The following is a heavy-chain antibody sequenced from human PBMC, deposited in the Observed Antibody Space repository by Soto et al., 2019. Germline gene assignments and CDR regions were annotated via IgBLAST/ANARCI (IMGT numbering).Heavy chain of an antibody. J-gene: IGHJ3*02. CDR2: IYWNDDK. V-gene: IGHV2-5*01. Sequence: QITLKESGPTLVKPTQTLTLTCSFSGFSLTTSGAGVGWIRQPPGKALEWLAVIYWNDDKRYSPSLKTRLTITKDTSKNQVVLTMTNMDPVDTATYYGARPHPLMIGTDAFDIWGQGTMVTVSS. D-gene: IGHD3-22*01. CDR1: GFSLTTSGAG. CDR3: ARPHPLMIGTDAFDI.